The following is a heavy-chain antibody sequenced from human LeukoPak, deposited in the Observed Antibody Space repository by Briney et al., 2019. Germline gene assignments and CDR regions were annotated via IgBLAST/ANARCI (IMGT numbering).Heavy chain of an antibody. Sequence: PSETLSLTCTVSGGSISSYYWSWIRQPPGKGLEWIGYIYTSGSTNYNPSLKSRVTISVDTSKNQFSLKLSSVTAADTAVYYCAGGGQLDRFDYWGQGTLVTVSS. D-gene: IGHD6-6*01. CDR3: AGGGQLDRFDY. V-gene: IGHV4-4*09. CDR2: IYTSGST. J-gene: IGHJ4*02. CDR1: GGSISSYY.